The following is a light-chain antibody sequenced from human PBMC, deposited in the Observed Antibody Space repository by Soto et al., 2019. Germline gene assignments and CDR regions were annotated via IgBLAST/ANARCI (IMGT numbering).Light chain of an antibody. J-gene: IGLJ2*01. CDR1: SSDVGGYNY. V-gene: IGLV2-8*01. Sequence: QSALTQPPSASGSPGQSVTISCTGTSSDVGGYNYVSWYQQHPGKVPKLIIYEVNKRPSGIPDRFSGSKSGTTASLTVSGLQAEDEADYYCSSYAGSNNVIFGGVTKLTVL. CDR2: EVN. CDR3: SSYAGSNNVI.